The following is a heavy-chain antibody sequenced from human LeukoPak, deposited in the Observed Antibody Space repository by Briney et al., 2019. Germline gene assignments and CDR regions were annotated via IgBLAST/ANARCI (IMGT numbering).Heavy chain of an antibody. CDR1: GFTVSSDY. Sequence: GGSLRPSCAASGFTVSSDYMSWVRQAPGKGLEWVSVIYSGGSTYYADSVKGRFTISRDKSKNTVYLQMNSLRFEDTAMYYCARNWFDPWGQGTLVTVSS. CDR3: ARNWFDP. CDR2: IYSGGST. J-gene: IGHJ5*02. V-gene: IGHV3-53*05.